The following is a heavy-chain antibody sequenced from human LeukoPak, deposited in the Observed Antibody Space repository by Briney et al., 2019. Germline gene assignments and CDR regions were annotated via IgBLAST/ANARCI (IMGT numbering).Heavy chain of an antibody. CDR1: GYTFTSYY. CDR2: INPSGGST. Sequence: ASVKVSCKASGYTFTSYYMHWVRQAPGQGLEWMGIINPSGGSTSYAQKFQGRVTMTRDTSISTAYMELSRLRSDDTAVYYCARVLPRIAAAGFYYFDYWGQGTLVTVSS. V-gene: IGHV1-46*01. D-gene: IGHD6-13*01. J-gene: IGHJ4*02. CDR3: ARVLPRIAAAGFYYFDY.